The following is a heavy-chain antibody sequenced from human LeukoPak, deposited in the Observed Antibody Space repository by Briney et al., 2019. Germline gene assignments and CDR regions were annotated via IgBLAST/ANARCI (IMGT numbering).Heavy chain of an antibody. Sequence: SETLSLTCTVSGDSISSSGSYWGWIRQPPGKGLEWIGTISYSGSIYYNPSLKSRVTISVDTSKNQFSLKLNSMTAADTAVYYCARHFDFWGQGTLVTVSS. V-gene: IGHV4-39*01. J-gene: IGHJ4*02. CDR3: ARHFDF. CDR2: ISYSGSI. CDR1: GDSISSSGSY.